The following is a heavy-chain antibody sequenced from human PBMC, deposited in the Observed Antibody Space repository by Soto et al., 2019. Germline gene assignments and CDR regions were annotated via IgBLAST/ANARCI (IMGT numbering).Heavy chain of an antibody. CDR3: ARELQPYYDFWSGHRNYGMDV. V-gene: IGHV4-4*02. CDR1: GGSISSSNL. CDR2: IYHSGST. Sequence: PSETLSLTCAVSGGSISSSNLWSWVRQPPGKGLDWIGEIYHSGSTNYNPSLKSRVTISVDKSKNQFSLKLSSVTAADTAVYYCARELQPYYDFWSGHRNYGMDVWGQGTTVTVYS. J-gene: IGHJ6*02. D-gene: IGHD3-3*01.